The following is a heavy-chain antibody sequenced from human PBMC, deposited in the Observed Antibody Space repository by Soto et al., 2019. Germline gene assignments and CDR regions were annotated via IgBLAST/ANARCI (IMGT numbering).Heavy chain of an antibody. CDR2: IIPIFGTA. Sequence: SVKVSCKASGGTFGSYAISWVRQAPGQGLEWMGGIIPIFGTANYAQKFQGRVTITADKSTSTAYMELSSLRSEDTAVYYCARATMVRGVIIYNWFDTWGQGTLVTVSS. V-gene: IGHV1-69*06. CDR1: GGTFGSYA. D-gene: IGHD3-10*01. CDR3: ARATMVRGVIIYNWFDT. J-gene: IGHJ5*02.